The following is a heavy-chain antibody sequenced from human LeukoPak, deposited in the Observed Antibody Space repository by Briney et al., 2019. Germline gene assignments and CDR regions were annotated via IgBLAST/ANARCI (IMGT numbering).Heavy chain of an antibody. CDR1: GGSVSSSSYY. CDR3: ARHVVVVTAIRNEYFQH. V-gene: IGHV4-39*01. D-gene: IGHD2-21*02. J-gene: IGHJ1*01. Sequence: PSETLSLTCSVSGGSVSSSSYYWGWIRQSPGKGLEWIESIYYTGSTYYNPSLRSRVTMSVDTSKNQFSLKLSSMTAADTAVYYCARHVVVVTAIRNEYFQHWGQGTLVTVSS. CDR2: IYYTGST.